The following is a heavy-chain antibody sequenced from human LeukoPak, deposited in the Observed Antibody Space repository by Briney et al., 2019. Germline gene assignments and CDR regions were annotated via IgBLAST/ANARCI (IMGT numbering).Heavy chain of an antibody. V-gene: IGHV3-23*01. CDR1: GFIFNTYG. D-gene: IGHD2-15*01. CDR3: AKAPVTSCRGAFCYPFDY. J-gene: IGHJ4*02. Sequence: PGGSLRLSCAASGFIFNTYGLSWGRQAPGKGLEWVSAMSSSDDGRYYAASVRGRFTISRDTSRSTLYLQMNSLRAEDAAVYYCAKAPVTSCRGAFCYPFDYWGQGTLVTVSS. CDR2: MSSSDDGR.